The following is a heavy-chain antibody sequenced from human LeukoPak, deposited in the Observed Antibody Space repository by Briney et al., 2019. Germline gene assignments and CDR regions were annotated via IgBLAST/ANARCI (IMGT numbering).Heavy chain of an antibody. Sequence: GGSLRLSCAASGFTFSSYGMHWVRQAPGKGLEWVAVISYDGSNKYYADSVKGRFTISRDNSKNTLYLQMNSLRAEDTAVYYCAKTLSMTTVTTGPFDYWGQGTLVTVSS. J-gene: IGHJ4*02. D-gene: IGHD4-17*01. V-gene: IGHV3-30*18. CDR1: GFTFSSYG. CDR2: ISYDGSNK. CDR3: AKTLSMTTVTTGPFDY.